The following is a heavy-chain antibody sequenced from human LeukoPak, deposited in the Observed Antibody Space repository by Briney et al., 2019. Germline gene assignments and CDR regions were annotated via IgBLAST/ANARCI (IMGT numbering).Heavy chain of an antibody. J-gene: IGHJ4*02. CDR1: GFTFSSYW. D-gene: IGHD3-22*01. CDR2: IKHDGSEK. V-gene: IGHV3-7*01. Sequence: GGSLSLSCAASGFTFSSYWMTWVRQTPGKGLEWVANIKHDGSEKYYVDSVKGRFTISRDNAKNSLYLQMNSLRAEDTAVYYCSAGYDTPYWGQGTLVTVS. CDR3: SAGYDTPY.